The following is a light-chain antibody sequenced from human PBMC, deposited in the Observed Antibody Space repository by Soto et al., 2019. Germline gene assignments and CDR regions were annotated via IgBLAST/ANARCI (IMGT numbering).Light chain of an antibody. J-gene: IGLJ1*01. V-gene: IGLV2-23*01. Sequence: QSVLTQPASVSGSPGQSITISCTGTSSDVGTYNLVSWYQQHPGKAPQLLIYEGNQRPSGVSNRFSGSKSGNTASLTISGLQAEDEADYYCCSYAGSSTYVFGTGTKVTVL. CDR3: CSYAGSSTYV. CDR1: SSDVGTYNL. CDR2: EGN.